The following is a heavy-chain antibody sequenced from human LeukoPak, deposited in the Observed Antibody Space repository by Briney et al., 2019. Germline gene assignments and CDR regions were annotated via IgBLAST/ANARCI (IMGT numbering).Heavy chain of an antibody. D-gene: IGHD2-2*01. CDR2: INSDGSST. CDR1: GFTLSNYW. J-gene: IGHJ6*02. V-gene: IGHV3-74*01. Sequence: GGSLRLSCAASGFTLSNYWMHWVRQAPGKGLVWVSRINSDGSSTSHADSVKGRFTISRDNAKSTLYQQMNSLRSEDTAVYYCARGPQRGAAANYYGMDVWGQGTTVTVSS. CDR3: ARGPQRGAAANYYGMDV.